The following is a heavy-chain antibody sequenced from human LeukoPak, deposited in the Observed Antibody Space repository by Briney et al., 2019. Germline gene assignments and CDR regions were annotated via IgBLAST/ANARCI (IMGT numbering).Heavy chain of an antibody. CDR3: ARDVFGVGYNWFDP. CDR1: DGSISTNNW. D-gene: IGHD3-3*01. CDR2: IYHSGST. V-gene: IGHV4-4*02. J-gene: IGHJ5*02. Sequence: SETLSLTCTVSDGSISTNNWWSWVRQPPGKGLEWIGEIYHSGSTNYNTSLKSRVTISLDKSKNQFSLKMSSVTAADTAVYYCARDVFGVGYNWFDPWGQGTLVTVSS.